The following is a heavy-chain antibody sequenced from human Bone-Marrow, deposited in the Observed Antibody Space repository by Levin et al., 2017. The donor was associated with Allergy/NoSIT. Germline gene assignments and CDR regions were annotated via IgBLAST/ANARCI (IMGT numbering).Heavy chain of an antibody. Sequence: GGSLRLSCAASGFTFTNAWMYWVRQAPGKGLEWVGRIKSKIDGGIRDYAAFVQGRFTISRDDSKSTLYLQMNSLKTEDTAVYYCMGGTYYYGMDVWGQGTPVIVSS. CDR3: MGGTYYYGMDV. D-gene: IGHD3-16*01. CDR1: GFTFTNAW. V-gene: IGHV3-15*01. J-gene: IGHJ6*02. CDR2: IKSKIDGGIR.